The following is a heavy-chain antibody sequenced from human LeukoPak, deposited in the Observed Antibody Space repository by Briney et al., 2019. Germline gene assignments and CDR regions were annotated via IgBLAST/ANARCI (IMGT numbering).Heavy chain of an antibody. Sequence: PLGSLRLSCAPSRVTLSIDSMKCGREAPGEGLERGSSISISMRYIYYAHSLKGGFTISRDHAKNTPYLQLNILRAEDTAVYNCARGQEWYRSRIYYYYGMDVWGQGTTVTVSS. J-gene: IGHJ6*02. D-gene: IGHD6-13*01. CDR2: ISISMRYI. CDR1: RVTLSIDS. V-gene: IGHV3-21*01. CDR3: ARGQEWYRSRIYYYYGMDV.